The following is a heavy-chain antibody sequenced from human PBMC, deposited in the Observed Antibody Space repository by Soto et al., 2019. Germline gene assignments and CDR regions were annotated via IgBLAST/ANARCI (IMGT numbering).Heavy chain of an antibody. V-gene: IGHV3-23*01. D-gene: IGHD6-19*01. CDR1: GFTYSSYA. CDR3: AKVADGWYVFWYFDL. Sequence: EVQLLESGGGLIQPGGSLRLSCAASGFTYSSYAMSWVRQAPGKGLEWVSAISGSGGSTYYADSVKGRFTISRDNSKNTLYLQMNSLRAEDTAVYYCAKVADGWYVFWYFDLWGRGTLVTVSS. CDR2: ISGSGGST. J-gene: IGHJ2*01.